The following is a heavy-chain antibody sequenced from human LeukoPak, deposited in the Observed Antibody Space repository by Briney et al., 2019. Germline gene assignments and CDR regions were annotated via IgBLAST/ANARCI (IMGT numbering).Heavy chain of an antibody. J-gene: IGHJ6*02. CDR3: ATRGAPGYYYGMDV. Sequence: GSPRLSCSASGFTVSSNYMSWVRQAPGKGLEWVSIISTSGTTSYADSVKGRFTISRDNSRNTLYLQMNSLRAEDTAVYYCATRGAPGYYYGMDVWGQGTTVTVSS. V-gene: IGHV3-66*01. CDR1: GFTVSSNY. D-gene: IGHD1-26*01. CDR2: ISTSGTT.